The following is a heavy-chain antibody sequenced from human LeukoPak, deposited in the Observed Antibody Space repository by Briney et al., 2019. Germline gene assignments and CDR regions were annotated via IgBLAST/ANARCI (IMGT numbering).Heavy chain of an antibody. D-gene: IGHD3-10*01. CDR2: INPNTGNP. V-gene: IGHV7-4-1*02. CDR3: AARGGPGSFGAFDI. Sequence: ASVKVSCKAFGHTLSSYAMTWVRQAPGQGLEWMGWINPNTGNPIYAQDFKGRFVFSLDTSVNTAYLQISSLKPEDSAVYYCAARGGPGSFGAFDIWGQGTMVTVSP. CDR1: GHTLSSYA. J-gene: IGHJ3*02.